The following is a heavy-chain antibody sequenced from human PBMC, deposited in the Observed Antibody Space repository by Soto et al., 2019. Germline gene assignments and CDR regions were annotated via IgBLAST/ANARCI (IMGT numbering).Heavy chain of an antibody. J-gene: IGHJ4*02. CDR3: ARVRLSQNCSSTSCYYFDY. D-gene: IGHD2-2*01. Sequence: GGSLRLSCAASGFTFSSYWMHWVRQAPGKGLVWVSRINSDGSSTSYADSVKGRFTISRDNAKNTLYLQMNSLRAEDTAVYYCARVRLSQNCSSTSCYYFDYWGQGTLVTVSS. V-gene: IGHV3-74*01. CDR1: GFTFSSYW. CDR2: INSDGSST.